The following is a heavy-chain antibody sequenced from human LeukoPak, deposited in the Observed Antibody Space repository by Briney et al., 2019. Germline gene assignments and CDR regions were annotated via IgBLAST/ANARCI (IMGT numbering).Heavy chain of an antibody. Sequence: GGSLRLSCTVSGFTVSSNSMSWVRQAPGKGLEWVSAISGSGGSTYYADSVKGRFTISRDNSKNTLYLQMNSLRAEDTAVYYCAKDRNIVATSATDYWAREPWSPSPQ. D-gene: IGHD5-12*01. J-gene: IGHJ4*02. CDR3: AKDRNIVATSATDY. CDR2: ISGSGGST. V-gene: IGHV3-23*01. CDR1: GFTVSSNS.